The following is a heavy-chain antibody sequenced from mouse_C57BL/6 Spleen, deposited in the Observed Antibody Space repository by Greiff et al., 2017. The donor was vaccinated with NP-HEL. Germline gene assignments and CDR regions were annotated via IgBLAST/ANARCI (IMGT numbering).Heavy chain of an antibody. CDR3: ARWEIDL. J-gene: IGHJ2*01. CDR1: GYAFSSSW. CDR2: IYPGDGDT. D-gene: IGHD4-1*01. V-gene: IGHV1-82*01. Sequence: QVQLQQSGPELVKPGASVKISCKASGYAFSSSWLNWVKQRPGKGLEWIGRIYPGDGDTNYNGKFKGKATLTADKSSSTAYMQLSSLTSEDSAVYFCARWEIDLWGQGTTLTVSS.